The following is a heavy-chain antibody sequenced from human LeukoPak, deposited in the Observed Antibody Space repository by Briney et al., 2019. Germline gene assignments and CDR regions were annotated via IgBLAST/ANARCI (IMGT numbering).Heavy chain of an antibody. Sequence: GRSLRLSCAAFGFTFDDYAMHWVRQAPGKGLEWVSGISWNSGSIGYADSVKGRFTISRDNAKNSLYLQMNSLRAEDTAVYYCARRRYSGSSQHFDYWGQGTLVTVSS. CDR2: ISWNSGSI. CDR3: ARRRYSGSSQHFDY. CDR1: GFTFDDYA. J-gene: IGHJ4*02. D-gene: IGHD1-26*01. V-gene: IGHV3-9*01.